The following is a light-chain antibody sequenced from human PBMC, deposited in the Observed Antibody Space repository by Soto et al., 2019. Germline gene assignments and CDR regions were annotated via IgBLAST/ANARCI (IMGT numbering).Light chain of an antibody. V-gene: IGLV2-14*03. J-gene: IGLJ2*01. Sequence: QSALTQPASVSGSHGQSITISCTGTSSDVGGYNYVSWYQQHPGKAPKLMIYDVINRPSGVSNRFSGSKSGNSASLTISGLQAEDEADYYCSSYTSSSTYVVFGGGTKLTVL. CDR1: SSDVGGYNY. CDR2: DVI. CDR3: SSYTSSSTYVV.